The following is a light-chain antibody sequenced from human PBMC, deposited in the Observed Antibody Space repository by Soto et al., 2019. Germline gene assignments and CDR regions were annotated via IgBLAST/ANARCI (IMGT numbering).Light chain of an antibody. V-gene: IGLV2-14*01. J-gene: IGLJ2*01. CDR1: SSDVGDYNY. Sequence: QSALTQPASVSGSPGQSITISCTGTSSDVGDYNYVSWYQQHPGKAPKLMIYDVSNRPSGVSNRFSGSKSANTASLTISGLQAEDEADYYCSSSTRSSTPVVFGGGTKLTVL. CDR2: DVS. CDR3: SSSTRSSTPVV.